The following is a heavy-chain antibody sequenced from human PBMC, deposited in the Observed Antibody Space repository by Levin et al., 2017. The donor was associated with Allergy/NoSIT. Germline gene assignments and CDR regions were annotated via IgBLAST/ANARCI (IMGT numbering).Heavy chain of an antibody. CDR2: ISYAETNK. Sequence: SCAASGFTFSNYAMHWVRQAPGKGLEWVAVISYAETNKYYADSVKGRFTISRDNSKNTLYLQMNSLRAEDTAVFYCARDKGASAGTDAFDIWGQGTMVTVSS. CDR3: ARDKGASAGTDAFDI. D-gene: IGHD6-13*01. CDR1: GFTFSNYA. J-gene: IGHJ3*02. V-gene: IGHV3-30-3*01.